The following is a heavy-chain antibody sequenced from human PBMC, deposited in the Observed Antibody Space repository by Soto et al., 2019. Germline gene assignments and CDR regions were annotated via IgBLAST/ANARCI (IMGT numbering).Heavy chain of an antibody. CDR1: GGSLSDYF. CDR2: INHLGSI. D-gene: IGHD2-21*01. CDR3: ARGGISHWAYFYYMNV. V-gene: IGHV4-34*01. J-gene: IGHJ6*03. Sequence: SETLSLTCVVSGGSLSDYFWSWIRQPPGMALEWIGEINHLGSINYNPSLKSRVTMSVDTSKNQFSLTLNSVTAADTATYYCARGGISHWAYFYYMNVWDRGTTVTVSS.